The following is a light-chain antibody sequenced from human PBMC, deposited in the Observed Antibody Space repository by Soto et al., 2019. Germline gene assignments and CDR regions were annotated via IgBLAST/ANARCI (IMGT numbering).Light chain of an antibody. Sequence: QAVVTQEPSLTVSPGGTVTLTCASSTGAVTGGYYPNWFQGKPGQAPRPLIYSTSNKHSWTPARFSGSLLGGKAALTLSGVQPEDEAEYYCLLYYGGAQLIFGGGTQLTVL. CDR3: LLYYGGAQLI. V-gene: IGLV7-43*01. CDR2: STS. J-gene: IGLJ2*01. CDR1: TGAVTGGYY.